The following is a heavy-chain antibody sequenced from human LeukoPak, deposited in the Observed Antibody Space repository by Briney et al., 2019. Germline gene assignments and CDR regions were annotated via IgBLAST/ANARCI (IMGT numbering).Heavy chain of an antibody. V-gene: IGHV1-58*02. CDR1: GFTFTSSA. D-gene: IGHD3-10*01. Sequence: SVKLSCNASGFTFTSSAMQWVRQARGQRLEWIGWIVVGSGNTNSAQKFQERVTITRDMSTSTAYMELSSLRSEDTAVYYCAAGYYYGSGSRYFDYWGQGTLVTVSS. J-gene: IGHJ4*02. CDR3: AAGYYYGSGSRYFDY. CDR2: IVVGSGNT.